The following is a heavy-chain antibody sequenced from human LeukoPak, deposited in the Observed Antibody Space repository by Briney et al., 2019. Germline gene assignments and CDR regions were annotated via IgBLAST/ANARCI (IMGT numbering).Heavy chain of an antibody. CDR1: GGSFSGYY. CDR3: VRGPIAATGSYFDY. Sequence: QVSETLSLTCGVYGGSFSGYYWSWIRQSPEKGLEWIGEINHSGTTNYNPSLKSRVTISVDASKSQFSLELSSVTAADTAVYYCVRGPIAATGSYFDYWGLGTVVTVSS. J-gene: IGHJ4*02. CDR2: INHSGTT. D-gene: IGHD6-13*01. V-gene: IGHV4-34*01.